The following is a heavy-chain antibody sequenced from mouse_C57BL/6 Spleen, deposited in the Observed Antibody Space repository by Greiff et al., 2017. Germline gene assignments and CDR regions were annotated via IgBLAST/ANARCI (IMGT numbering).Heavy chain of an antibody. J-gene: IGHJ3*01. CDR3: ARSSIYPIFAY. D-gene: IGHD6-5*01. CDR2: INPNNGGT. V-gene: IGHV1-26*01. Sequence: VQLQQSGPELVKPGASVKISCKASGYTFTDYYMNWVKQSHGKSLEWIGDINPNNGGTSYNQKFKGKATLTVDKSSSTAYMELRSLTSEDSAVYYCARSSIYPIFAYWGQGTLVTVSA. CDR1: GYTFTDYY.